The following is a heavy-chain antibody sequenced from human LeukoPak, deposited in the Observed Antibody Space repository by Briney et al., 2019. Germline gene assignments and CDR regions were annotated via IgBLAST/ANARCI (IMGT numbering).Heavy chain of an antibody. Sequence: GGSLRLSCAASGFTFSNFEINWVRQAPGKGLEWVSYISTSGNTVYYADSVKGRFTISRGNAKNSLDLQMNSLRAEDTAVYYCARVGVVGAAAGSTYFYYDMDVWGQGTTVTVSS. CDR3: ARVGVVGAAAGSTYFYYDMDV. V-gene: IGHV3-48*03. CDR1: GFTFSNFE. CDR2: ISTSGNTV. D-gene: IGHD6-13*01. J-gene: IGHJ6*02.